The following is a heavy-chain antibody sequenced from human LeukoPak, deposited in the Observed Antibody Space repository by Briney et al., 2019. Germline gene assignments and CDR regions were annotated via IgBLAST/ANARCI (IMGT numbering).Heavy chain of an antibody. CDR3: AGGYYFGDY. CDR1: GFSFRSYG. J-gene: IGHJ4*02. CDR2: ISDDGNNK. V-gene: IGHV3-30*03. D-gene: IGHD3-22*01. Sequence: PGGSLRLSCAASGFSFRSYGMQWVRQAPGKGLEWVTIISDDGNNKYYADSVKGRFTISRDNSKNTLNLQMNSLRAEDTAVYYCAGGYYFGDYWGQGTLVTVSS.